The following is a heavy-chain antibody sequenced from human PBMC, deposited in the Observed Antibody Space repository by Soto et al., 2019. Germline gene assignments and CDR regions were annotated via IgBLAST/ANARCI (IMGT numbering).Heavy chain of an antibody. Sequence: QVQLHQWGAGLLKPSETLSLTCVVYGESFNGYYWSWIRQPPGQGLEWIGGIINSGTTNYNPSLKSRVTMSVDTSKNQFSLNLKFVTAADTAVYYCAIDDPVARTIDYWGKGTLVTVSS. CDR3: AIDDPVARTIDY. CDR2: IINSGTT. V-gene: IGHV4-34*12. D-gene: IGHD5-12*01. CDR1: GESFNGYY. J-gene: IGHJ4*02.